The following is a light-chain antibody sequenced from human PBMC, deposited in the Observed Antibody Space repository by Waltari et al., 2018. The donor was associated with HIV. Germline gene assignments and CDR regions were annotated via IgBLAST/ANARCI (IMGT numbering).Light chain of an antibody. CDR3: QQYGRSPPVT. CDR1: QSVSSRY. J-gene: IGKJ4*01. V-gene: IGKV3-20*01. Sequence: EIVLTPSPGTLSLSAGERATLSCRASQSVSSRYLAWYQQKPGQAPRLLIYGASSRATGIPDRFSGSGSGTDFTLTISRLEPEDFAVYYCQQYGRSPPVTFGGGTKVEIK. CDR2: GAS.